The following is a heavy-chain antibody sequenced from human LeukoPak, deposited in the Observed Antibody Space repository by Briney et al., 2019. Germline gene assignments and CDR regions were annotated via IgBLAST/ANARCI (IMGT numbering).Heavy chain of an antibody. Sequence: PSETLSLTCAVYGGSFSGYYWSWIRQPPGKGLEWIGEINHSGSTNYNPSLKSRVTISVDTSKNQFSLKLSSVTAADTAVYYCARAQWELLEGGAFDIWGQGTMVTVSS. CDR3: ARAQWELLEGGAFDI. CDR2: INHSGST. V-gene: IGHV4-34*01. CDR1: GGSFSGYY. J-gene: IGHJ3*02. D-gene: IGHD1-26*01.